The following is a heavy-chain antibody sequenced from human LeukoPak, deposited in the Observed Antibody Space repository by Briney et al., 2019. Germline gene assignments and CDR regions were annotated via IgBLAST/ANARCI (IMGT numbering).Heavy chain of an antibody. CDR2: IYYSGST. J-gene: IGHJ6*03. D-gene: IGHD3-3*01. V-gene: IGHV4-39*07. CDR1: GGSISSSSYY. Sequence: PSETLSLTCTVSGGSISSSSYYWGWIRQPPGKGLEWIGSIYYSGSTYYNPSLKSRVTISVDTPKNQFSLKLSSVTAADTAVYYCARVTGHYDFWSGYYPLDYYYYMDVWGKGTTVTVSS. CDR3: ARVTGHYDFWSGYYPLDYYYYMDV.